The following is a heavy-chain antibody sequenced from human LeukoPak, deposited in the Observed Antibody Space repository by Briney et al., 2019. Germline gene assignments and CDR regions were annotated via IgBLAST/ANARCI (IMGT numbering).Heavy chain of an antibody. D-gene: IGHD3-10*01. Sequence: GGSLRLSCAASGFTFSSYAMSWVRQAPGKGLEWVSSISSSSSYIYYADSVKGRFTISRDNAKNSLYLQMNSLRAEDTAVYYCASLPRRGAPADYWGQGTLVTVSS. J-gene: IGHJ4*02. CDR1: GFTFSSYA. CDR3: ASLPRRGAPADY. V-gene: IGHV3-21*01. CDR2: ISSSSSYI.